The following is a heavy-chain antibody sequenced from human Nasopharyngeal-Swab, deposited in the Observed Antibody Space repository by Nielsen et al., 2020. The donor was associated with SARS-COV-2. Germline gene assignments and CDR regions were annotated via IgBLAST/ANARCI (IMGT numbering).Heavy chain of an antibody. Sequence: SVKVSCKASGGTFSSYAISWVRQAPGQGLEWMGRIIPILGIANYAQKFQGRVTIAADKSTSTAYMELSSLRSEDTAVYYCARNDIAVAGTAWFDPWGQGTLVTVSS. CDR1: GGTFSSYA. CDR3: ARNDIAVAGTAWFDP. J-gene: IGHJ5*02. D-gene: IGHD6-19*01. V-gene: IGHV1-69*04. CDR2: IIPILGIA.